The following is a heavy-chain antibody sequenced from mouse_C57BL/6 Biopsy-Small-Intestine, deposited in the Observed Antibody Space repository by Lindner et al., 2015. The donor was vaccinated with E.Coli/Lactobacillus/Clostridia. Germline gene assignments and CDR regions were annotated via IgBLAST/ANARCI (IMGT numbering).Heavy chain of an antibody. CDR2: VYYSGTI. Sequence: VQLQESGPGLVKPSQTVFLTCTVTGISITTGSYRWSWIRQFPGNKLEWIGYVYYSGTITYNPSLTSRTTITRDTPKNQFFLEMNSLTAEDTATYYCARFITVYFDYWGQGTTLTVSS. V-gene: IGHV3-5*01. D-gene: IGHD1-1*01. CDR3: ARFITVYFDY. CDR1: GISITTGSYR. J-gene: IGHJ2*01.